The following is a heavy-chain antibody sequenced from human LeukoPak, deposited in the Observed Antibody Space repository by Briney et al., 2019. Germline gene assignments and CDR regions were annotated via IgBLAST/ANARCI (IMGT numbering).Heavy chain of an antibody. CDR1: GYTFTSYG. V-gene: IGHV1-18*01. CDR3: ARDGRNYYYYYGMDV. J-gene: IGHJ6*02. CDR2: ISAYNGNT. Sequence: ASVKVSCKASGYTFTSYGISWVRQAPGQGLEWMGWISAYNGNTNYAQKLQGRVTMTTDTSTSTAYMELRSLRSNDTAVYYCARDGRNYYYYYGMDVWGQGTTVTVSS.